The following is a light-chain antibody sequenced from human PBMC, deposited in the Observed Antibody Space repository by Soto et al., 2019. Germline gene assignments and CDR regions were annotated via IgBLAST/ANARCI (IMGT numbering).Light chain of an antibody. Sequence: EIVLTQSPGTLSLSPGERATLSCRASQSVSSSYLAWYQQKPGQAPRLLIYGASSRATGIPDRFSGSGSGTDFNLTISRLETEDFAVYECQQYGSSTLTFGGGTKVDIK. V-gene: IGKV3-20*01. CDR1: QSVSSSY. CDR2: GAS. CDR3: QQYGSSTLT. J-gene: IGKJ4*01.